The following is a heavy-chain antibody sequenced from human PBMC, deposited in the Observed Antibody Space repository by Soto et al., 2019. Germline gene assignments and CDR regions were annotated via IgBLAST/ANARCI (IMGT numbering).Heavy chain of an antibody. CDR3: YYDSSGYYYGDNYHYGMDV. CDR1: GYTFTSYD. V-gene: IGHV1-8*01. D-gene: IGHD3-22*01. CDR2: MNPNSGNT. J-gene: IGHJ6*02. Sequence: ASVKVSCKASGYTFTSYDINWVRQATGQGLEWMGWMNPNSGNTGYAQKFQGRVTMTRNTSISTAYMELSSLRSEDTAVYYCYYDSSGYYYGDNYHYGMDVWGQGTTVTVSS.